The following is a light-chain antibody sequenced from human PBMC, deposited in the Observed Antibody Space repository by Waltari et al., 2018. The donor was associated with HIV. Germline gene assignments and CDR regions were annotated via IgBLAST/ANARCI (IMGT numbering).Light chain of an antibody. CDR2: DDS. Sequence: SYVLPPSPSVSVAPGQTARLTCWANAIGTKSVHWYHQKPGQAPVLLVYDDSDRPSGIPERFSGSNSGNAATLTISRVEVGDEADYFCQVWETSSDLRLWVFGGGSRLTVL. CDR1: AIGTKS. CDR3: QVWETSSDLRLWV. V-gene: IGLV3-21*02. J-gene: IGLJ3*02.